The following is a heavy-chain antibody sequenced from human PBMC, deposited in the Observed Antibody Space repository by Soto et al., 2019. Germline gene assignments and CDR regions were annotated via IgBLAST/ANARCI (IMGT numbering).Heavy chain of an antibody. Sequence: GGSLRLSCAASGFTFSSYAMSWVRQAPGKGLEWVSAISGSGGSTYYADSVKGRFTISRDNSKNTLYLQMNSLRAEDTAVYYCAKDLGRGLLYDSSGSYGYWGQGTLVTVSS. CDR2: ISGSGGST. CDR1: GFTFSSYA. V-gene: IGHV3-23*01. CDR3: AKDLGRGLLYDSSGSYGY. D-gene: IGHD3-22*01. J-gene: IGHJ4*02.